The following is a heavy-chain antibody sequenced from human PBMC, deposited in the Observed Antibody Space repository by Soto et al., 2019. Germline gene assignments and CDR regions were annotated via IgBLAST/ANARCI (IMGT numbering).Heavy chain of an antibody. D-gene: IGHD2-15*01. CDR1: GGTFSSYA. J-gene: IGHJ6*02. Sequence: ASVKVSCKASGGTFSSYAISWVRQAPGQGLEWIGGIIPIFGTANYAQKFQGRVTITTDESTSTAYMELSSLRSEDTAVYYCARGDCGGSCYSGYYYYGMDVWGQGTTVTVSS. V-gene: IGHV1-69*05. CDR3: ARGDCGGSCYSGYYYYGMDV. CDR2: IIPIFGTA.